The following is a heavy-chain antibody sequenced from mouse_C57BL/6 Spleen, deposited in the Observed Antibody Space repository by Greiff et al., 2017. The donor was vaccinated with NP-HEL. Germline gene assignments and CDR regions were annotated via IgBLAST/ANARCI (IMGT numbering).Heavy chain of an antibody. D-gene: IGHD1-1*01. CDR3: ARTTVVADYYAMDY. Sequence: VMLVESGPGLVQPSQSLSITCTVSGFSLTSYGVHWVRQSPGKGLEWLGVIWSGGSTDYNAAFISRLSISKDNSKSQVFFKMNSLQADDTAIYYCARTTVVADYYAMDYWGQGTSVTVSS. J-gene: IGHJ4*01. CDR2: IWSGGST. CDR1: GFSLTSYG. V-gene: IGHV2-2*01.